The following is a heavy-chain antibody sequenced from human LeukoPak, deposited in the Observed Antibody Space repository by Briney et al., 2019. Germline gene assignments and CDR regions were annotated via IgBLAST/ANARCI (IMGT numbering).Heavy chain of an antibody. D-gene: IGHD1-26*01. Sequence: SETLSLTCTVSGGSISSYCWSWIRQPPGKGLEWIGYIYYSGSTNYNPSLKSRVTISVDTSKNQFSLKLSSVTAADTAVYYCARAPPWDNYYMDVWGKGTTVTVSS. CDR3: ARAPPWDNYYMDV. J-gene: IGHJ6*03. V-gene: IGHV4-59*01. CDR1: GGSISSYC. CDR2: IYYSGST.